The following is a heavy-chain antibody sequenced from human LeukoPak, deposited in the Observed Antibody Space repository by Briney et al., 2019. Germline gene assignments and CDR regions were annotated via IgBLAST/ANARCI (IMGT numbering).Heavy chain of an antibody. V-gene: IGHV1-69*06. CDR2: IIPIFGTA. J-gene: IGHJ4*02. CDR1: GGTFSSYA. Sequence: GASVKVSCKASGGTFSSYAISWVRQAPGQGLEWMGGIIPIFGTANYAQKFQGRVTITADKSTSTAYMELSSLRSEDTAVYYCARDDYGGYFDYWGQGTLVTVSS. CDR3: ARDDYGGYFDY. D-gene: IGHD4-23*01.